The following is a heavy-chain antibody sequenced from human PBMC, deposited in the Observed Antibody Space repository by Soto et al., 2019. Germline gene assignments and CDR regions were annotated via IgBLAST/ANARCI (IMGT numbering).Heavy chain of an antibody. CDR1: GYTFTSYG. CDR3: ARDPRTVTLRYNWFDP. J-gene: IGHJ5*02. V-gene: IGHV1-18*01. D-gene: IGHD4-4*01. Sequence: GASVKVSCKASGYTFTSYGISWVRQAPGQGLEWMGWISAYNGNTNYAQKLQGRVTMTTDTSTSTAYMELRSLRSDDTAVYYCARDPRTVTLRYNWFDPWGQGTLVTVSS. CDR2: ISAYNGNT.